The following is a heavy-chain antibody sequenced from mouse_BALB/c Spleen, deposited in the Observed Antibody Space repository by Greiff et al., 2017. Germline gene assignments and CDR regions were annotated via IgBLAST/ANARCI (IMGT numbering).Heavy chain of an antibody. CDR3: ARSIYYFDY. V-gene: IGHV5-6-3*01. J-gene: IGHJ2*01. Sequence: EVKVVESGGGLVQPGGSLKLSCAASGFTFSSYGMSWVRQTPDKRLELVATINSNGGSTYYPDSVKGRFTISRDNAKNTLYLQMSSLKSEDTAMYYCARSIYYFDYWGQGTTLTVSS. CDR2: INSNGGST. D-gene: IGHD2-3*01. CDR1: GFTFSSYG.